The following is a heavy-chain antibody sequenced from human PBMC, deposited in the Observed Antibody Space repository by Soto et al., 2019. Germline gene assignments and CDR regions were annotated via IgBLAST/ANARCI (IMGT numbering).Heavy chain of an antibody. V-gene: IGHV3-33*01. CDR1: GFTFSSYG. CDR2: IWYDGSNK. D-gene: IGHD3-3*01. CDR3: ARDSSITMPLEAFVYQYYYYYMDV. Sequence: GGSLRLSCAASGFTFSSYGMHWVRQAPGKGLEWVAVIWYDGSNKYYADSVKGRFTISRDNSKNTLYLQMNSLRAEDTAVYYCARDSSITMPLEAFVYQYYYYYMDVWGKGTTVTVSS. J-gene: IGHJ6*03.